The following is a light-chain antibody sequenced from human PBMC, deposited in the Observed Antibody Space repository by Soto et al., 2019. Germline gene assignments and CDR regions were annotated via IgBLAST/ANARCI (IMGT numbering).Light chain of an antibody. CDR3: SSFTNTITRYA. Sequence: QSALTQPASVSGSPGQSITISCTGTSSDVGGYNYVSWFQHHPGKAPKLIIYEVSYRPSGVSNRFSGSKSGDTASLTISGLQAEDEADYYCSSFTNTITRYAVGTGTKVTVL. CDR1: SSDVGGYNY. V-gene: IGLV2-14*01. CDR2: EVS. J-gene: IGLJ1*01.